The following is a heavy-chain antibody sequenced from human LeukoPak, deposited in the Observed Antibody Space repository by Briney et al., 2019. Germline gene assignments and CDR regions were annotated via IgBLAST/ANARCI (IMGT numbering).Heavy chain of an antibody. D-gene: IGHD6-19*01. Sequence: SETLSLTCAVYGGSFSGYYWSWIRQPPGKGLEWIGEINHSGSTIYNPSLKSRVTISVDTSKNQFSLKLSSVTAADTAVYYCARGLQQWLVRPKAFDIWGQGTMVTVSS. V-gene: IGHV4-34*01. J-gene: IGHJ3*02. CDR1: GGSFSGYY. CDR3: ARGLQQWLVRPKAFDI. CDR2: INHSGST.